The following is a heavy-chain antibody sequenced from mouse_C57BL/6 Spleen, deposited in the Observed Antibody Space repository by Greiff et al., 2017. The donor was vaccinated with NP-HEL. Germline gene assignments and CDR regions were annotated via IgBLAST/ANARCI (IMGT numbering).Heavy chain of an antibody. Sequence: EVKVVESGGGLVKPGGSLKLSCAASGFTFSSYAMSWVRQTPEKRLEWVATISDGGSYTYYPDNVKGRFTISRDNAKNNLYLQMSHLKSEDTAMYYCARDEGYGNYYAMDYWGQGTSVTVSS. CDR2: ISDGGSYT. D-gene: IGHD2-1*01. CDR1: GFTFSSYA. CDR3: ARDEGYGNYYAMDY. V-gene: IGHV5-4*01. J-gene: IGHJ4*01.